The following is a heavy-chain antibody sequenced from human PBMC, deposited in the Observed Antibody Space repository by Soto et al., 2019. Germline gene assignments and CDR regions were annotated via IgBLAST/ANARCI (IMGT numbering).Heavy chain of an antibody. Sequence: QVQLQQWGAGLLKPSETLSLTCAVYGGSFSGYYWSWIRQPPGKGLEWIGDINYSGSTNYNPSLKRRVTLSVDTYKNRVSLKLSSVTAADTAVYYCARGVLRDQSDYWGQGTLVTVSS. CDR2: INYSGST. CDR3: ARGVLRDQSDY. D-gene: IGHD1-26*01. V-gene: IGHV4-34*01. CDR1: GGSFSGYY. J-gene: IGHJ4*02.